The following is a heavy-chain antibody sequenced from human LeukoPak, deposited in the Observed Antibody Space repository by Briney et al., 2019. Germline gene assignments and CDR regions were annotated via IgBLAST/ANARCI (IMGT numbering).Heavy chain of an antibody. Sequence: MSSETLSLTCTVSGGSISSSSYYWGWIRQPPGKGLEWIGSIYYSGSTYYNPSLKSRVTISVDTSKNQFSLKLSSVTAADTAVYYCARQTVTKRAVDYWGQGTLVTVSS. CDR2: IYYSGST. CDR1: GGSISSSSYY. D-gene: IGHD4-17*01. CDR3: ARQTVTKRAVDY. J-gene: IGHJ4*02. V-gene: IGHV4-39*01.